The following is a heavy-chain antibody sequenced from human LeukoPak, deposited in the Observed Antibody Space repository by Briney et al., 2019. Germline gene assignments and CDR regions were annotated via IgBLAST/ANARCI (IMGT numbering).Heavy chain of an antibody. CDR2: IYYSGST. CDR3: ARMHCSGGSCYWFDP. Sequence: SETLSLTCTVSGGSISSYYWSWIRQPPGKGLEWVGYIYYSGSTNYNPYLKSRVTISVDKSKNQFSLKLSSVTAADTAVYFCARMHCSGGSCYWFDPWGQGTLVTVSS. D-gene: IGHD2-15*01. CDR1: GGSISSYY. V-gene: IGHV4-59*08. J-gene: IGHJ5*02.